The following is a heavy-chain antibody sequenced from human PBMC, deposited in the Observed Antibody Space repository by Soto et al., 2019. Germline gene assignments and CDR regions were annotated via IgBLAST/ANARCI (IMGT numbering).Heavy chain of an antibody. D-gene: IGHD3-22*01. Sequence: SETLSLTCTVSGGPISSGGYYWTWIRQLPGKGLEWIGYIYYGGSAHYNPSLKGRLTISVDTSKNQFSLKLNSVAAADTAVYYCARDGHYDRSGYLWFDNWGQGTLVTVSS. CDR1: GGPISSGGYY. V-gene: IGHV4-31*03. J-gene: IGHJ4*02. CDR3: ARDGHYDRSGYLWFDN. CDR2: IYYGGSA.